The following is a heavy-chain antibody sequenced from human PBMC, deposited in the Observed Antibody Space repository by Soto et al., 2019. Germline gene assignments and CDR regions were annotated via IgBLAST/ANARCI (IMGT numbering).Heavy chain of an antibody. V-gene: IGHV3-64D*06. CDR2: ISSNGGST. Sequence: GGSLRIARLAAGCSFTRYSRRWVSPTSGKGLEYVSAISSNGGSTYYADSVKGRFTISRDNSKNTLYLQMSSLRAEDTAVYYCVKDRVAVAGTWNYYFDYWGQGTLVTVSS. D-gene: IGHD6-19*01. J-gene: IGHJ4*02. CDR3: VKDRVAVAGTWNYYFDY. CDR1: GCSFTRYS.